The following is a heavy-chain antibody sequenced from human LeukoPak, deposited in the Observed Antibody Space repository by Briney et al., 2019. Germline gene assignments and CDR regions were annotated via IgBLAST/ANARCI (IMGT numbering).Heavy chain of an antibody. D-gene: IGHD6-13*01. CDR1: GFTFSSYD. Sequence: PGGSLRLSCAASGFTFSSYDMSWVRQAPGEGLEWVSAISAGGGSTFYADSVKGRFTISRDNAKNSLYLQMNTLRAEDTAVYYCLRDRGYSTYDCWGQGTLVTVSS. V-gene: IGHV3-23*01. J-gene: IGHJ4*02. CDR3: LRDRGYSTYDC. CDR2: ISAGGGST.